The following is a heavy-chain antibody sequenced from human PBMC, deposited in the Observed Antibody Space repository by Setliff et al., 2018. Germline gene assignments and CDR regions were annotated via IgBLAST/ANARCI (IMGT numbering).Heavy chain of an antibody. CDR2: IQKSGST. V-gene: IGHV4-59*01. Sequence: SETLSLTCSVSGVSISSYYWSWIRQPPGKGLESIGYIQKSGSTNYNPSLMSRVSISVDTSKNQFSLKLRSVTAADTAVYYCARGRMRGSCSGPSCTYDPFDIWGQGTPVTVSS. J-gene: IGHJ3*02. CDR3: ARGRMRGSCSGPSCTYDPFDI. CDR1: GVSISSYY. D-gene: IGHD2-2*01.